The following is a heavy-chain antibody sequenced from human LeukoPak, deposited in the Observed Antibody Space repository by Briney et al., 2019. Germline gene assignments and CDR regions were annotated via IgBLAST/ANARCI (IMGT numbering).Heavy chain of an antibody. V-gene: IGHV4-59*01. Sequence: SETLSLTCTVSGGSISSYYWSWIRQPPGKGLEWIGYIYYSGSTNYNPSLKSRVTISVDTSKNQFSLKLSSVTAADTAVYYCARWRYCGGDCYPSAFDIWGQGTMVTVSS. J-gene: IGHJ3*02. CDR2: IYYSGST. D-gene: IGHD2-21*02. CDR1: GGSISSYY. CDR3: ARWRYCGGDCYPSAFDI.